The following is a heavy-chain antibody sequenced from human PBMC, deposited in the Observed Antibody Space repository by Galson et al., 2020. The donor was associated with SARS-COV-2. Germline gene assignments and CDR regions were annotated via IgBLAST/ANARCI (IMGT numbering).Heavy chain of an antibody. Sequence: GESLKISCSASGFTFRSYSMNWVRQAPGKGLEWIASISTSSSYIYYAESMRGRFTVSRDNAKNSLFLQINSLKDDDTAVYFCARVSGSYPDDYYYHGLDGWGQGATVTVSS. J-gene: IGHJ6*02. CDR2: ISTSSSYI. V-gene: IGHV3-21*01. CDR3: ARVSGSYPDDYYYHGLDG. D-gene: IGHD1-26*01. CDR1: GFTFRSYS.